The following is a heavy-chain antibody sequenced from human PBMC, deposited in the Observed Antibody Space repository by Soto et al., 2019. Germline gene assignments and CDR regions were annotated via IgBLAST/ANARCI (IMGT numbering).Heavy chain of an antibody. CDR3: ARLAEFMIFRVGTQMTYGMDV. V-gene: IGHV1-3*01. CDR1: GYTFTSYP. D-gene: IGHD3-3*01. CDR2: INAGNGNT. J-gene: IGHJ6*02. Sequence: ASVKVSCKASGYTFTSYPMHWVRQAPGQRLEWMGWINAGNGNTKYSQKFQGRVTITRDTSASTAYMELSSLRSEDTAVYYCARLAEFMIFRVGTQMTYGMDVWGQGTTVTVSS.